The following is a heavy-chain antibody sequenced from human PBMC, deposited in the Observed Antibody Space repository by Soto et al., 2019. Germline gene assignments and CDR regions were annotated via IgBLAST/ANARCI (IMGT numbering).Heavy chain of an antibody. Sequence: QVQLVESGGGVVQPGRSLRLSCAASGFTFSSYAMHWVRQAPGKGLEWVAVISYDGSNKYYADSVKGRFTISRDNSXXTLYLQRNSLRAEDTAVYYCARGSTGDGSNWYFDLWGRGTLVTVSS. V-gene: IGHV3-30-3*01. CDR2: ISYDGSNK. CDR1: GFTFSSYA. D-gene: IGHD7-27*01. J-gene: IGHJ2*01. CDR3: ARGSTGDGSNWYFDL.